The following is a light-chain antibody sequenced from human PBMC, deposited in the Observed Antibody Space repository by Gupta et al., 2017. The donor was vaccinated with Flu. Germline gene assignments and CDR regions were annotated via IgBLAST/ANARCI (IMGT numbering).Light chain of an antibody. J-gene: IGLJ1*01. CDR3: QSYDSSLSGYV. CDR1: RSNIGPTYD. Sequence: QSVLTQPPSVSGAPGQRVTISCTGSRSNIGPTYDVHWYQHLPGTAPKLLVYGNNNRPSGVPDRFSGSKSGTSASLAITGLQVEDEADYFCQSYDSSLSGYVFGTGTKVTVL. CDR2: GNN. V-gene: IGLV1-40*01.